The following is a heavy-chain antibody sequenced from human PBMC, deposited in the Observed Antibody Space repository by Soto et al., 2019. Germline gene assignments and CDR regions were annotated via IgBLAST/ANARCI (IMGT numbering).Heavy chain of an antibody. CDR3: ARDRYSYGPYYFDY. D-gene: IGHD5-18*01. J-gene: IGHJ4*02. Sequence: PGGSLRLSCAASGFTFSDYYMSWIRQAPGKGLEWVSSITSSGSTTYYTDSVKGRFTISRDNAKNSLYLQMNSLRAEDTAVYYCARDRYSYGPYYFDYWGQGTLVTVPS. CDR1: GFTFSDYY. CDR2: ITSSGSTT. V-gene: IGHV3-11*01.